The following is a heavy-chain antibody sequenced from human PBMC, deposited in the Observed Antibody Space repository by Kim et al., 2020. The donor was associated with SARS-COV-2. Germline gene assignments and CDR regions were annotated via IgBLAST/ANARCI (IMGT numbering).Heavy chain of an antibody. CDR2: ISWNSGSI. D-gene: IGHD3-22*01. Sequence: GGSLRLSCAASGFTFDDYAMHWVRQAPGKGLEWVSGISWNSGSIGSADSVKGRFTISRDNAKNSLYLHMNSLRAEDTALYYCANGANYYDSSGYPREDY. CDR1: GFTFDDYA. CDR3: ANGANYYDSSGYPREDY. J-gene: IGHJ4*01. V-gene: IGHV3-9*01.